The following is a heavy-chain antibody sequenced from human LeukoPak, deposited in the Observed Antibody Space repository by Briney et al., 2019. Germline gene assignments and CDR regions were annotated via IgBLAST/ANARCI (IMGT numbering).Heavy chain of an antibody. CDR2: ISSSSSYI. CDR3: ARELLGYGDRDGY. CDR1: GFTFSSYS. Sequence: GGSLRLSCAASGFTFSSYSMNWVRQAPGKGLEWVSSISSSSSYIYYADSVKGRFTISRDNAKNSLYLQMNSLTAEDTAVYYCARELLGYGDRDGYWGQGTLATVSS. D-gene: IGHD4-17*01. J-gene: IGHJ4*02. V-gene: IGHV3-21*01.